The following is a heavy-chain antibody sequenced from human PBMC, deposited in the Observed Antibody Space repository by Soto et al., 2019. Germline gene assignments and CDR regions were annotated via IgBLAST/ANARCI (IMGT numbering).Heavy chain of an antibody. CDR1: GFTFSSYA. CDR3: AKERSDHRIAAAAIDY. Sequence: PGGSLRLSCAASGFTFSSYAMSWVRQAPGKGLEWVSGISGSGDSAYYADSVKGRFTISRDNSKNTLYLQINSLRAEETAVYYCAKERSDHRIAAAAIDYWGQGAQVTVSS. D-gene: IGHD6-25*01. J-gene: IGHJ4*02. CDR2: ISGSGDSA. V-gene: IGHV3-23*01.